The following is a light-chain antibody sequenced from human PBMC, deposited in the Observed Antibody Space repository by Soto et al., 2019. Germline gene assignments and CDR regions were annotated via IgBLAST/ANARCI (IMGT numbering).Light chain of an antibody. CDR3: SSYTSSSTYV. V-gene: IGLV2-14*03. CDR2: DVS. CDR1: SSDVGNYNY. Sequence: QSALTQPASVSGSPGQSITISCTGTSSDVGNYNYVSWYQHHPGKAPKLMIYDVSNRPSGVSNRFSGPKSGNTASLIISGLQAEDEADYYCSSYTSSSTYVFGTGTKVTVL. J-gene: IGLJ1*01.